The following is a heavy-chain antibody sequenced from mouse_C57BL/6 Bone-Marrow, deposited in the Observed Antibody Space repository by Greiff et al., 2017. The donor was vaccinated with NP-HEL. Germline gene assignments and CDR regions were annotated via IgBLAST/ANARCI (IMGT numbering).Heavy chain of an antibody. V-gene: IGHV1-19*01. D-gene: IGHD4-1*01. J-gene: IGHJ2*01. CDR3: SRTLTRTHY. CDR1: GYTFTDYY. Sequence: EVQLQQSGPVLVKPGASVKMSCKASGYTFTDYYMNWVKQSHGKSLEWIGVINPYNGGTSYNQKFKGKATLTVDKCSSTAYMELNSLTSEDSAVYYCSRTLTRTHYWGQGTTLTVSS. CDR2: INPYNGGT.